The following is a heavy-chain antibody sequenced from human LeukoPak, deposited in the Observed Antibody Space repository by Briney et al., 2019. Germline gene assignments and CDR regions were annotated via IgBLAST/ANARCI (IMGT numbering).Heavy chain of an antibody. J-gene: IGHJ6*03. CDR3: ARVDTAMVTHYYYYMDV. CDR1: GGSISSSSYY. Sequence: PSETLSLTCTVSGGSISSSSYYWGWIRQPPGKGLEWIGSIYYSGSTHYNPSLKSRATISVDTSKNQFSLKLSSVTAADTAVYYCARVDTAMVTHYYYYMDVWGKGTTVTVSS. V-gene: IGHV4-39*07. CDR2: IYYSGST. D-gene: IGHD5-18*01.